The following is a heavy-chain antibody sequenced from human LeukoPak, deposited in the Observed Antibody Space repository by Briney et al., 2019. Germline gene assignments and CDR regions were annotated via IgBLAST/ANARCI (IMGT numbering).Heavy chain of an antibody. CDR3: ARDREVRGVIHRYFDY. J-gene: IGHJ4*02. Sequence: SETLSLTCTVSGGSISSYYWSWIRQPPGKGLEWIGYIYYSGCTNYNPSLKSRVTISVDTSKNQFSLKLSSVTAADTAVYYCARDREVRGVIHRYFDYWGQGTLVTVSS. D-gene: IGHD3-10*01. CDR2: IYYSGCT. CDR1: GGSISSYY. V-gene: IGHV4-59*01.